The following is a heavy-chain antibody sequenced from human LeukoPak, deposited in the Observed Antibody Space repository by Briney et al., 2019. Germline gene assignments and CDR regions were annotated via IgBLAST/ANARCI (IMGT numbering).Heavy chain of an antibody. CDR2: IYTSGST. J-gene: IGHJ6*03. CDR3: ARTIAVAGTGKPTDYYCMDV. V-gene: IGHV4-4*07. Sequence: SETLSLTCTVSGGSISSYYWSWIRQPAGKGLEWIGRIYTSGSTNYNPSLKSRVTISVDKSKNQFSLKLSSVTAADTAVYYCARTIAVAGTGKPTDYYCMDVWGKGTTVTVSS. D-gene: IGHD6-19*01. CDR1: GGSISSYY.